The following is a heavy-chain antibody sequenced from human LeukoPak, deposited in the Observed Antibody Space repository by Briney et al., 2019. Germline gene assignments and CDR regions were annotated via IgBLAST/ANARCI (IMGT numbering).Heavy chain of an antibody. D-gene: IGHD5-12*01. CDR1: NFTFSDAW. V-gene: IGHV3-15*07. CDR2: IKSNTEGGTT. Sequence: GGSLRLSCAGHNFTFSDAWMNWARQAPGKGLEWVGRIKSNTEGGTTDYVAPVKGRFTISRDDSKNTVYLQMNSLKTEDTAVYYCTTDPWHGLDVWGQGTTVTVSS. J-gene: IGHJ6*02. CDR3: TTDPWHGLDV.